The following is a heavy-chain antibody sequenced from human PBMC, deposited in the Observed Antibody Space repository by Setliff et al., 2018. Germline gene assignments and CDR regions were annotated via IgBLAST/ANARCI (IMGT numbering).Heavy chain of an antibody. J-gene: IGHJ6*03. CDR1: GGSISSYY. CDR3: ARDQNVQFLEWYNYYYYYYMDV. CDR2: IYIGGSA. D-gene: IGHD3-3*01. V-gene: IGHV4-4*07. Sequence: PSETLSLTCTVSGGSISSYYWSWIRQPAGKGLEWIGHIYIGGSANYNPSLKSRVTMSIDASKNQFSLKLNSVTAADMAVYYCARDQNVQFLEWYNYYYYYYMDVWGKGTTVTVSS.